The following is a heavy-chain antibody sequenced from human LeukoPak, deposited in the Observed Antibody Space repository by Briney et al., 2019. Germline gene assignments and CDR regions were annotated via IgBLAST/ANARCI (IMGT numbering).Heavy chain of an antibody. J-gene: IGHJ4*02. CDR3: AGRHCSGGGCYFAGTDPFDY. CDR1: GFTVSSTY. Sequence: GGSLRLSCAASGFTVSSTYMSWVRQAPGKGLEWVSVIYSGGKVYYIDSVKGRFTISRDTSKNTLYLQMNSLRVEDTAVYFCAGRHCSGGGCYFAGTDPFDYWGQGTLVTVSS. V-gene: IGHV3-53*01. D-gene: IGHD2-15*01. CDR2: IYSGGKV.